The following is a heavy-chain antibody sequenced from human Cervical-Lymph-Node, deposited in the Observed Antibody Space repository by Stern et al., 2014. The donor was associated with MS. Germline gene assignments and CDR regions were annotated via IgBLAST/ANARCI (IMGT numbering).Heavy chain of an antibody. V-gene: IGHV4-61*05. D-gene: IGHD6-19*01. Sequence: QVQLQESGPGLVKPSETLSLTCTVSGGSISSSTYYWAWIRQPPGKGLERIGPPPPPPPPSHHPSLTSRATISAATPNNQSSLHLSSLTAADTAVYYCARKVCSRRTCIEVPGSHWFDPWGQGTLVTVSS. J-gene: IGHJ5*02. CDR3: ARKVCSRRTCIEVPGSHWFDP. CDR2: PPPPPPP. CDR1: GGSISSSTYY.